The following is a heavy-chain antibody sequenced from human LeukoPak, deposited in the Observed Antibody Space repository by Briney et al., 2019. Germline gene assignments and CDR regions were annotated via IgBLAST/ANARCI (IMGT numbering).Heavy chain of an antibody. CDR2: ISGASGYI. CDR3: ARVGHYDRGGYYWGFDP. D-gene: IGHD3-22*01. CDR1: GSNFSTHS. J-gene: IGHJ5*02. V-gene: IGHV3-21*01. Sequence: GGSLRLSCAASGSNFSTHSMNWVRQAPGKGLEWVSSISGASGYIYYADFVKGRFTISRDNAKNSLLLQMNSLRAEDTAVYYCARVGHYDRGGYYWGFDPWGQGTLVTVSS.